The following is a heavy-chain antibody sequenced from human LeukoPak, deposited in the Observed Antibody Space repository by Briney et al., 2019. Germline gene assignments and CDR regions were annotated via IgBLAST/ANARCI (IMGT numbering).Heavy chain of an antibody. J-gene: IGHJ4*02. D-gene: IGHD2/OR15-2a*01. CDR2: IVGNGGGI. V-gene: IGHV3-23*01. CDR3: AKDRIPDGKYSIDF. CDR1: GFTFSTYA. Sequence: GGSLRLSCAASGFTFSTYAMNWVRQAPGKGLEWVSVIVGNGGGIHYADSVKGRFTISRDNAKNTLYLQMNSLRAEDSAVYYCAKDRIPDGKYSIDFRGQGTPVTVSS.